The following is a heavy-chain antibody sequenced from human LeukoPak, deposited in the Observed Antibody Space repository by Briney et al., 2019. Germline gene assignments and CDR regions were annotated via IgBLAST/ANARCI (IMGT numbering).Heavy chain of an antibody. J-gene: IGHJ4*02. CDR2: IKEDGTAK. CDR3: VRGGWELDY. D-gene: IGHD4-23*01. CDR1: GFTVRDFW. V-gene: IGHV3-7*01. Sequence: PGGSLRLSCAASGFTVRDFWMAWFRQAPGKGLEWMAHIKEDGTAKYYVDSVRGRFTISKDDDKNSLSLQMNSLRVEDTAVYYCVRGGWELDYWGQGTLVTVSS.